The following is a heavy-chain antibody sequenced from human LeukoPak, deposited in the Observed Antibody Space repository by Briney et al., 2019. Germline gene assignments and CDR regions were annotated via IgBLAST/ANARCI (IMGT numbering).Heavy chain of an antibody. CDR1: GFTLSDYY. V-gene: IGHV3-72*01. CDR3: VRDLTSGSASSDY. J-gene: IGHJ4*02. Sequence: PGGSLRLSCAASGFTLSDYYVDWVRQAPGRGLEWVGRIRNKANRYTTEYAASVKGRFIISRDESKNSLYLQMNSLKTEDTAVYYCVRDLTSGSASSDYWGQGTLVTVSS. D-gene: IGHD2-15*01. CDR2: IRNKANRYTT.